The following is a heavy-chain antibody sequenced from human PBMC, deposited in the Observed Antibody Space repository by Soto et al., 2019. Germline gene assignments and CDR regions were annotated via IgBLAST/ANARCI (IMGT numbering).Heavy chain of an antibody. CDR1: GDSLSSNSAS. J-gene: IGHJ5*02. Sequence: QSLSITSGISGDSLSSNSASWNWIMQSPSRGVEWVGSTYCRSKWYSVYAVSVKSRITIKPDTSKNQFSLQLNSVTPEATAVYYCARGTTALDPWGQGTMVTVSS. CDR2: TYCRSKWYS. CDR3: ARGTTALDP. D-gene: IGHD4-17*01. V-gene: IGHV6-1*01.